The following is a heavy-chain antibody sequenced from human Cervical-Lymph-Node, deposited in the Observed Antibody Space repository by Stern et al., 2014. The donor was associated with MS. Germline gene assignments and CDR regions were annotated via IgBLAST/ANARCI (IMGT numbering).Heavy chain of an antibody. CDR1: DGSISSGAYY. CDR3: ARHDSFLGGMDV. D-gene: IGHD3-3*01. V-gene: IGHV4-39*01. Sequence: QVQLQESGPGLVKPSGTLSLTCTVSDGSISSGAYYWGWVRQPPGKGLEGIGDIYYSGTISYDNPSLHSRVTISVDPSKNQFSLKLSSVTAADTAVYYCARHDSFLGGMDVWGQGTTVTVSS. CDR2: IYYSGTIS. J-gene: IGHJ6*02.